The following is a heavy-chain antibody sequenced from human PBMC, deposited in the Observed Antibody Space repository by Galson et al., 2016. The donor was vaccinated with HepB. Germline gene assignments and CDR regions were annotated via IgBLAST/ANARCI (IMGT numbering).Heavy chain of an antibody. Sequence: ETLSLTCSVSGGSLTYYHWTWIRQTPEKGLEWIGYIYYSGLTHYNPSLKSRVTISADTSKSQFSLKLTSVTAADTAVYYCARRSHDSYGSGSLDSWGQGTLVIVSS. CDR1: GGSLTYYH. CDR3: ARRSHDSYGSGSLDS. D-gene: IGHD3-10*01. J-gene: IGHJ5*01. CDR2: IYYSGLT. V-gene: IGHV4-59*08.